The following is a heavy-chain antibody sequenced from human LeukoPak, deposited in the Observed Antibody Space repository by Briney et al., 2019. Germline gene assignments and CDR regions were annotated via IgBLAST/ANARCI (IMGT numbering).Heavy chain of an antibody. V-gene: IGHV5-51*01. CDR2: IHPGDSDT. J-gene: IGHJ4*02. Sequence: GESLKISCKGSGYRFPIYWIGWVRQMPGKGLEWMGIIHPGDSDTRYSPSFQGQVTISADKSVYTAHLQWSSLKASDTAMYYCARLSGASWSNFDYWGQGTLVTVSS. CDR1: GYRFPIYW. D-gene: IGHD3-10*01. CDR3: ARLSGASWSNFDY.